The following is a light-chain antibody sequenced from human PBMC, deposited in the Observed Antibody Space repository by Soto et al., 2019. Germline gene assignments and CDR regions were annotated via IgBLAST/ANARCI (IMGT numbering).Light chain of an antibody. CDR1: SNDIGSYNY. CDR3: SSYTSSTTYV. CDR2: DVG. Sequence: LTQPASVSGCPGQSITISCTGTSNDIGSYNYVSWYQQHPDKAPKVMIYDVGNRPSGVSNRFSGSKSGDTASLTISGLQAEDEADYYCSSYTSSTTYVFGTGTKVTVL. V-gene: IGLV2-14*01. J-gene: IGLJ1*01.